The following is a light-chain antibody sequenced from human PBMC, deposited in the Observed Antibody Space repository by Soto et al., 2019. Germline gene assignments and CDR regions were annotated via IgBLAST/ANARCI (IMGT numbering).Light chain of an antibody. CDR2: LGS. V-gene: IGKV2-28*01. CDR3: MQALQTPVT. CDR1: QSLLHSNGYNY. J-gene: IGKJ4*01. Sequence: DIVMTQSPLSLPVTPGEPASISCRCSQSLLHSNGYNYLDWYLQKPGQSPQLLIYLGSNRASGVPDRFSGSGSGTDFTLKISRVEAEDVGVYYCMQALQTPVTFGGGTKVEIK.